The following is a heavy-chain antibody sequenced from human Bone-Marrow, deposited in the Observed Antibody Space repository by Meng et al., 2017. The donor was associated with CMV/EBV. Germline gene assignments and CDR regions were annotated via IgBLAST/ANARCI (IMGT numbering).Heavy chain of an antibody. CDR2: IYYSGST. J-gene: IGHJ4*02. CDR1: GGSFSGYY. CDR3: ARVPRGIRYFDWLLFDY. Sequence: SETLSLTCAVYGGSFSGYYWSWIRQPPGKGLEWIGYIYYSGSTNYNPSLKSRVTISVDTSKNQFSLKLSSVTAADTAVYYCARVPRGIRYFDWLLFDYWGQGTRVTGYS. V-gene: IGHV4-59*01. D-gene: IGHD3-9*01.